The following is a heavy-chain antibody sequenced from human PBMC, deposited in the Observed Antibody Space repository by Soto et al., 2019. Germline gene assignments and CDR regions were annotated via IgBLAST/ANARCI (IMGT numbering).Heavy chain of an antibody. Sequence: ASVKVSCKASGYTFTSYGISWVRQAPGQGLEWMGWISAYNGNTKYAQKLQGRVTMTTDTSTSTAYMELRSLISDDTAVYYCARVEVSFAPAYYYYGMDVWGQGTTVTVSS. CDR1: GYTFTSYG. J-gene: IGHJ6*02. V-gene: IGHV1-18*01. CDR2: ISAYNGNT. CDR3: ARVEVSFAPAYYYYGMDV. D-gene: IGHD3-3*01.